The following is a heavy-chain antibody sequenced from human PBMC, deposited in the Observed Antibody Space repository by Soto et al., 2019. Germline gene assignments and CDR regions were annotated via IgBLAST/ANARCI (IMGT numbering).Heavy chain of an antibody. V-gene: IGHV3-11*01. CDR3: ARDRGPLGYCSGGSCYSVDDAFDI. CDR2: ISSSGSTI. CDR1: GFTFSDYY. J-gene: IGHJ3*02. D-gene: IGHD2-15*01. Sequence: PGGSLRLSCAASGFTFSDYYMSWIRQAPGKGLELVSYISSSGSTIYYADSVKGRFTISRDNAKNSLYLQMNSLRAEDTAVYYCARDRGPLGYCSGGSCYSVDDAFDIWGQGTMVTVSS.